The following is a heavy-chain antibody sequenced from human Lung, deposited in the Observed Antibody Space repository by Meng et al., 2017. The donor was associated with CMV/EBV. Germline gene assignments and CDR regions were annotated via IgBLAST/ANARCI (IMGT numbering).Heavy chain of an antibody. CDR2: ISYDGRNE. D-gene: IGHD3/OR15-3a*01. V-gene: IGHV3-30*04. Sequence: SXKISXEESRFTFSSYAMHWVRQAPGKGLEWVATISYDGRNEYYADSVKGRFTISRDNSKNTLYLQVNSPRPEDTAVYYCARGTRFLDWSLYGVIDYWGQGTLVTVSS. CDR3: ARGTRFLDWSLYGVIDY. CDR1: RFTFSSYA. J-gene: IGHJ4*02.